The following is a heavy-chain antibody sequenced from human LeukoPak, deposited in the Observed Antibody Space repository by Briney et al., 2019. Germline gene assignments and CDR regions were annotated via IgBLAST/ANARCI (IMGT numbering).Heavy chain of an antibody. J-gene: IGHJ4*02. CDR2: ISYDGSNK. CDR1: GFTLRKYG. D-gene: IGHD5-24*01. Sequence: GGSLRLSCVASGFTLRKYGMHWVRQAPGKGLEWVAVISYDGSNKYYADSAKGRFTIFRDNSKNTLYLQMNSLRAEDTAVYYCAKGRGWLQFFDYWGQGTLVTVSS. V-gene: IGHV3-30*18. CDR3: AKGRGWLQFFDY.